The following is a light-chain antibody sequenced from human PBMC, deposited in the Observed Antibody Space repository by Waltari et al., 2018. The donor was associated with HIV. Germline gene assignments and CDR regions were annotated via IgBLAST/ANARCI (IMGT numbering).Light chain of an antibody. CDR3: QQNFRSPHT. CDR2: AAS. CDR1: QNVNQY. V-gene: IGKV1-39*01. Sequence: DIQMTQSPSSLSASLGDSVTITCRARQNVNQYLNWYQQTAGNPPRLLIFAASNLQSGVPSRFRGGGSGTDFTLTVSYVQSEDLAIYYCQQNFRSPHTFGQGTRLEIQ. J-gene: IGKJ5*01.